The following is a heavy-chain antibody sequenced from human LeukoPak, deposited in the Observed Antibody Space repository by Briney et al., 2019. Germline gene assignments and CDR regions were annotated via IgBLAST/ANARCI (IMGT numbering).Heavy chain of an antibody. Sequence: ASVKVSCKSSVGTFSSYAISWVRQAPGQGLEWMGGIIPIFGTANYAQKFQGRVTITADESTSTAYMELSSLRSEDTAVYYCARHIAAAGRDWFDPWGQGTLVTVSS. CDR1: VGTFSSYA. V-gene: IGHV1-69*13. CDR3: ARHIAAAGRDWFDP. D-gene: IGHD6-13*01. CDR2: IIPIFGTA. J-gene: IGHJ5*02.